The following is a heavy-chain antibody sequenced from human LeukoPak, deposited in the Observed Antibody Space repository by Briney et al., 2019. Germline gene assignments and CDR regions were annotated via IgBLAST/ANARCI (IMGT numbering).Heavy chain of an antibody. V-gene: IGHV3-21*01. CDR2: ISSTSSYI. Sequence: GGSLRLSCAASGFNVSTYSMNWVRQAPGKGLEWVSSISSTSSYIYYADSVKGRFTISRDNAQKSLYLQMNSLRAEDTAVYYCARVGYSSGWYFDYWGQGTLVTVSS. J-gene: IGHJ4*02. CDR3: ARVGYSSGWYFDY. CDR1: GFNVSTYS. D-gene: IGHD6-19*01.